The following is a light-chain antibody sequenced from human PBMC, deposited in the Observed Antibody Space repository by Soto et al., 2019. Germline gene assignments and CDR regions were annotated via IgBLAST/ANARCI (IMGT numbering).Light chain of an antibody. J-gene: IGLJ2*01. CDR3: SSYTSSSTLV. CDR2: EVN. V-gene: IGLV2-8*01. CDR1: SSDVGGYKY. Sequence: QSALTQPPSASGSPGQSVTISCTGTSSDVGGYKYVSWYQQHPGKAPKLMIYEVNKRPSGVPDRFSGSKSGNTASLTVSGLQAEDEADYYCSSYTSSSTLVFGGGTKLTVL.